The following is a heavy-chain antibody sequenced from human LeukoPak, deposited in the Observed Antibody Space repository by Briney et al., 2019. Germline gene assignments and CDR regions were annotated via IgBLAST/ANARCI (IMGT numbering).Heavy chain of an antibody. Sequence: GGSLRLSCVASGFTFSSYGMSWVRQAPGKGLEWVSTVSGSANITFYADSVKGRFTISRDNSKNTLYLQMNSLRADDTAVYYCAKFSSRYFDWLISYFDYWGQGTLVTVSS. CDR2: VSGSANIT. J-gene: IGHJ4*02. D-gene: IGHD3-9*01. V-gene: IGHV3-23*01. CDR1: GFTFSSYG. CDR3: AKFSSRYFDWLISYFDY.